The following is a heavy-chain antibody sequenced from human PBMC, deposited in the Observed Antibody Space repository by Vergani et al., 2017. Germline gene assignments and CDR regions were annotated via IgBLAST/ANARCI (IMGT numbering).Heavy chain of an antibody. Sequence: EVQLLESGGGLVQPGGSLRLSCAASGFTFSSYAMSWVRQAPGKGLEWVSAISGSGGSTYYADSVKGRFTISRDNSKNTLYLQMNSLRAEDTAVYYCAEDIGGDSTSGNYYYYGMDVWGQGTTVTVSS. D-gene: IGHD2-2*01. CDR2: ISGSGGST. CDR3: AEDIGGDSTSGNYYYYGMDV. CDR1: GFTFSSYA. V-gene: IGHV3-23*01. J-gene: IGHJ6*02.